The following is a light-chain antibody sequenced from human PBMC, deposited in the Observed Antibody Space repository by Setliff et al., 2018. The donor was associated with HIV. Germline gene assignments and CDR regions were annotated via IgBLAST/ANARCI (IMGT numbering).Light chain of an antibody. CDR2: EVS. V-gene: IGLV2-8*01. CDR1: SSDVGGYNY. J-gene: IGLJ1*01. CDR3: SSYAGSNNLV. Sequence: SALTQPPSASGSPGQSVTISCTGTSSDVGGYNYVSWYQQHPGKAPKLMIYEVSERPSGVPDRFSGSKSGNKASLTVSGLQAEDEADYYCSSYAGSNNLVFGTGTKGTVL.